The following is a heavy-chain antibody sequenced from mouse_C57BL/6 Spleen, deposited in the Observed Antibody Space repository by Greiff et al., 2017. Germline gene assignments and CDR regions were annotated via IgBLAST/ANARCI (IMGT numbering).Heavy chain of an antibody. CDR2: IYPRDGST. Sequence: QVQLQQSDAELVKPGASVKISCKVSGYTFTDHTIHWMKQRPEQGLEWIGYIYPRDGSTKYNEKFKGKATLTADKSSSTAYMQLNSLTSEDSAVYFCARNNPYYYGSSPYAMDYWGQGTSVTVSS. CDR1: GYTFTDHT. J-gene: IGHJ4*01. D-gene: IGHD1-1*01. CDR3: ARNNPYYYGSSPYAMDY. V-gene: IGHV1-78*01.